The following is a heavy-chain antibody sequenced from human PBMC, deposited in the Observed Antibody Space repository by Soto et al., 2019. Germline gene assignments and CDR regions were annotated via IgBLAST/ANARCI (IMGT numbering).Heavy chain of an antibody. J-gene: IGHJ1*01. CDR3: ARDLNDIWTGAHYDRFSY. CDR2: INPNTGGT. V-gene: IGHV1-2*04. Sequence: EWMGWINPNTGGTNYAQKFRSWVTLTRDTSISTAYMELSRLRSDDTAVYYCARDLNDIWTGAHYDRFSYWGQSTLVTGSS. D-gene: IGHD3-9*01.